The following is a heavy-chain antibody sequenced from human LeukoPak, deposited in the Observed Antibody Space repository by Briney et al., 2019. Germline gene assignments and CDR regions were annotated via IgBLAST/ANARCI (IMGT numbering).Heavy chain of an antibody. CDR2: IYSTGST. CDR3: AREAVMVRVFDY. V-gene: IGHV4-31*03. Sequence: SETLSLTCTVSGGSISSGGYHWSWIRQHPGEGLEWIGYIYSTGSTYYNPSLKSRIIISADTSKNQFSLKLSSVTAADTAVYYCAREAVMVRVFDYWGQGTLVTVSS. J-gene: IGHJ4*02. D-gene: IGHD3-10*01. CDR1: GGSISSGGYH.